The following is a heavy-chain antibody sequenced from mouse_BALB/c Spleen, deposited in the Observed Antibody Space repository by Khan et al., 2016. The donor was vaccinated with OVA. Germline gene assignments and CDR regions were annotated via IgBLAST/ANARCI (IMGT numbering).Heavy chain of an antibody. V-gene: IGHV5-9*03. CDR1: GFTFSSYT. J-gene: IGHJ3*01. Sequence: EVELVESGGGLVKPGGSLKLSCAASGFTFSSYTMSWVRQTPEKRLEWVATISSGGDNTYFPDSVKGRVTISRDNAKNTLYLQMRSLRSEDTALYCCARSNYGTFAYWGQGTLVTVSA. D-gene: IGHD2-1*01. CDR2: ISSGGDNT. CDR3: ARSNYGTFAY.